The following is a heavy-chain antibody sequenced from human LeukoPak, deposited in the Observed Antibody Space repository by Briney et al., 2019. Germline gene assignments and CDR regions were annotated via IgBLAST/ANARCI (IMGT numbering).Heavy chain of an antibody. CDR2: ISSSGRTI. V-gene: IGHV3-11*01. D-gene: IGHD3-10*01. J-gene: IGHJ6*03. Sequence: PGGSLRLSCAASGFTFSDYYMSWVRQAPGKGLEWVSYISSSGRTIYYADSVKGRFTISRDNAKNSLYLQMNSLRAEDTAVYYCARAGKPYYYGSGSYYSPLYYYYYMDVWGKGTTVTVSS. CDR3: ARAGKPYYYGSGSYYSPLYYYYYMDV. CDR1: GFTFSDYY.